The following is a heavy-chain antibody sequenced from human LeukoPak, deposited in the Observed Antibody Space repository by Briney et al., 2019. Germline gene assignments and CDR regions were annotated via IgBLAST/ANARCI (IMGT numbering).Heavy chain of an antibody. Sequence: SVTVSCKASGGTFSSYAISWVRQAPGQGLEWMGGIIPIFGTANYAQKFQGRVAITADESTSTAYMELSSLRSEDTAVYYCARAFGYSSGWSTDDYWGQGTLVTVSS. D-gene: IGHD6-19*01. J-gene: IGHJ4*02. CDR2: IIPIFGTA. CDR3: ARAFGYSSGWSTDDY. CDR1: GGTFSSYA. V-gene: IGHV1-69*13.